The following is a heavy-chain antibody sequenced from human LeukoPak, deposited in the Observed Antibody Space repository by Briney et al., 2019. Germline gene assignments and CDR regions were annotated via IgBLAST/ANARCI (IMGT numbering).Heavy chain of an antibody. Sequence: GASVKISCKASGYTFTSYYMHWVRQAPGQGLEWMGIINPSGGSTSYAQKFQGRVTMTRDTSTSTVYMELSSLRSEDTAVYYCARGAYSSGWGPYYYYYYMDVWGKGTTVTVSS. CDR2: INPSGGST. V-gene: IGHV1-46*01. D-gene: IGHD6-19*01. CDR3: ARGAYSSGWGPYYYYYYMDV. J-gene: IGHJ6*03. CDR1: GYTFTSYY.